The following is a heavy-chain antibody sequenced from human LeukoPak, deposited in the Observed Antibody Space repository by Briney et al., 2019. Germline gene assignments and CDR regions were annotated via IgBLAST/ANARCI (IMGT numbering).Heavy chain of an antibody. CDR1: EFSFSSYS. CDR3: ARVTLKIVGVPDAFDI. V-gene: IGHV3-21*01. CDR2: ISSSSSWI. D-gene: IGHD1-26*01. J-gene: IGHJ3*02. Sequence: GGSLRLSCAASEFSFSSYSMNWVRQAPGKGLEWVSSISSSSSWIFYADSVEGRFTISRDNAKKSLFLQRNSLRAEDTAVYYCARVTLKIVGVPDAFDIWGQGTMVTVSS.